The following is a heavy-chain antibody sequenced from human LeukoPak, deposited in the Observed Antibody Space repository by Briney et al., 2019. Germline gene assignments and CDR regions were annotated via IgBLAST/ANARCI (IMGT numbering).Heavy chain of an antibody. CDR3: ARVYYYDSSGYGEYYFDY. Sequence: ASVKGSCKASGYTFTGYHMHWVRQAPGQGLEWMGWINPNSGGTNYAQKFQGSVTMTRDTSISTAYMELSRLRSDDTAVYYCARVYYYDSSGYGEYYFDYWGQGTLVTVSS. V-gene: IGHV1-2*02. J-gene: IGHJ4*02. CDR2: INPNSGGT. D-gene: IGHD3-22*01. CDR1: GYTFTGYH.